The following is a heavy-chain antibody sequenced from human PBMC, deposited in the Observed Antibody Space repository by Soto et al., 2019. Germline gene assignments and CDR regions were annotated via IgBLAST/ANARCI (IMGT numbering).Heavy chain of an antibody. CDR1: GGSFSGYY. CDR3: AREGYSTIFGVSYYYYYMDV. CDR2: IDHSGST. J-gene: IGHJ6*03. D-gene: IGHD3-3*01. V-gene: IGHV4-34*01. Sequence: SETLSLTCAVYGGSFSGYYWSWIRQPPGKGLEWIGEIDHSGSTNYNPSLKSRVTISVDTSKNQFSLKLSSVTAADTAVYYCAREGYSTIFGVSYYYYYMDVWGKGTTVTVSS.